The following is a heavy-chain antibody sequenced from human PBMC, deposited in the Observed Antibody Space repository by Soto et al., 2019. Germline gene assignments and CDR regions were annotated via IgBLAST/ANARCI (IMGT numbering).Heavy chain of an antibody. CDR1: GGSFSGYY. Sequence: SETLSLTCAVYGGSFSGYYWSWIRQPPGKGLEWIGEINHSGSTNYNPSLKSRVTISVDTSKNQFSLKLSSVTAADTAVYYCARLPRYYYFSHIYYYYYYMDVWAKGTTVTVSS. D-gene: IGHD3-3*01. V-gene: IGHV4-34*01. CDR3: ARLPRYYYFSHIYYYYYYMDV. J-gene: IGHJ6*03. CDR2: INHSGST.